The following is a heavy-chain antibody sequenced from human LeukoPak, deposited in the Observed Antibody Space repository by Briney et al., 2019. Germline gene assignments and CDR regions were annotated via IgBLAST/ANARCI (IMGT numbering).Heavy chain of an antibody. CDR1: GFTFSSYS. CDR3: AKVGITMIVVVTNYFDY. CDR2: ISGSGGST. J-gene: IGHJ4*02. Sequence: GGSLRLTCAASGFTFSSYSMSWVRQAPGKGLEWVSAISGSGGSTYYADSVKGRFTISRDNSKNTLYLQMNSLRAEDTAVYYCAKVGITMIVVVTNYFDYWGQGTLVTVSS. V-gene: IGHV3-23*01. D-gene: IGHD3-22*01.